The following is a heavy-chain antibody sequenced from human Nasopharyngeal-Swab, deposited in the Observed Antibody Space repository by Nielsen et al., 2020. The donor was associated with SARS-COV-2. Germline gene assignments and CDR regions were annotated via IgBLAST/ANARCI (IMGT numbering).Heavy chain of an antibody. Sequence: WVRQASGQRLEWIGWIVVGSGNTNYAQKFQERVTITRDMSTSTAYMELSSLRSEDTAVYYCAASPNYYDSSGYPFDIWGQGTMVTVSS. V-gene: IGHV1-58*01. J-gene: IGHJ3*02. CDR2: IVVGSGNT. D-gene: IGHD3-22*01. CDR3: AASPNYYDSSGYPFDI.